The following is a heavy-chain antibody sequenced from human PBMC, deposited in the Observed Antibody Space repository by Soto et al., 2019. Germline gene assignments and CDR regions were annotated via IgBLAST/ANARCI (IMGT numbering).Heavy chain of an antibody. J-gene: IGHJ4*02. D-gene: IGHD1-26*01. CDR2: ISSSSSYI. Sequence: EVQLVESGGGLVKPGGSLRLSCAASGFTFSSYSMNWVRQAPGKGLEWVSSISSSSSYIYYEDSVKGRFTISRDNAKNSLYPQMNSLRAEDTAVYYCARDLNSGSRDFDSWGQGTLVTVSS. CDR1: GFTFSSYS. CDR3: ARDLNSGSRDFDS. V-gene: IGHV3-21*01.